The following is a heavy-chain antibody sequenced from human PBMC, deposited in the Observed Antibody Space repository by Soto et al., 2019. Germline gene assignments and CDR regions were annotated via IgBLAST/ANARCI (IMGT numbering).Heavy chain of an antibody. CDR1: GFTFSDYY. CDR3: ARSTDTAMVSFFFYY. V-gene: IGHV3-11*01. J-gene: IGHJ4*02. CDR2: ISSSGSTI. D-gene: IGHD5-18*01. Sequence: GGSLRLSCAASGFTFSDYYMSWIRQAPGKGLEWVSYISSSGSTIYYADSVKGRFTISRDNAKNSLYLQMNSLRAEDIAVYYCARSTDTAMVSFFFYYWGQGTLVTVSS.